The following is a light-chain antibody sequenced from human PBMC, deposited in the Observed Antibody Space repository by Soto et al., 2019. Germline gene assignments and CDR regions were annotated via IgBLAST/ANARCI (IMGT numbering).Light chain of an antibody. CDR2: DVS. CDR3: SSYTSSSTYV. CDR1: SSDVGGYNY. Sequence: QSALTQPASVSGSPGQSITIACTGTSSDVGGYNYVSWYQQYPGKAPRLVISDVSNRPSGVSNRFSGSKSGNSASLTISGLQAEDEADDYCSSYTSSSTYVFGTGTKLTVL. J-gene: IGLJ1*01. V-gene: IGLV2-14*01.